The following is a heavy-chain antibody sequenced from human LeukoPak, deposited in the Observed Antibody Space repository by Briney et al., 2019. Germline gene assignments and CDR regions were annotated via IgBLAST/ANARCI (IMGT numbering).Heavy chain of an antibody. CDR2: MNPNSGNT. D-gene: IGHD6-19*01. CDR1: GYTFTSYD. J-gene: IGHJ4*02. V-gene: IGHV1-8*01. Sequence: ASVKVSCKASGYTFTSYDINWVRQATGQGLEWMGWMNPNSGNTGYAQKFQGRVTMTRDTSISTAYMELSRLRSDDTAVYYCASVSSSGWDYDYWGQGTLVTVSS. CDR3: ASVSSSGWDYDY.